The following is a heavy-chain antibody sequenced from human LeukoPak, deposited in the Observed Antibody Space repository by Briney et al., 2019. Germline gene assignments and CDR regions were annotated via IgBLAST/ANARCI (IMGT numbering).Heavy chain of an antibody. Sequence: ASVKVSCKASGYTFTGYYMHWVRQAPGQGLEWMGWINPNSGGTNYAQKFQGRVTMTRDTSISTVYMELSSLTSDDSAVYYCARDPPSDPSVSFDYWGQGSLVTVSS. CDR2: INPNSGGT. D-gene: IGHD5-24*01. V-gene: IGHV1-2*02. CDR3: ARDPPSDPSVSFDY. CDR1: GYTFTGYY. J-gene: IGHJ4*02.